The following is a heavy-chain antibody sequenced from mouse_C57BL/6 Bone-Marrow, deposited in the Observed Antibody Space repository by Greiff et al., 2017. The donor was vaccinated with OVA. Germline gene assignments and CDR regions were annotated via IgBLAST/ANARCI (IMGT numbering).Heavy chain of an antibody. V-gene: IGHV1-69*01. J-gene: IGHJ2*01. Sequence: VQLQQPGAELVMPGASVKLSCKASGYTFTSYWMHWVKQRPGQGLEWIGEIDPSDSYTNYNQKFKGKSTLTVDKSSSTAYMQLSSLTSEDSAVYYCAREGAFITTVVATGYFDYWGQGTTLTVSS. D-gene: IGHD1-1*01. CDR3: AREGAFITTVVATGYFDY. CDR1: GYTFTSYW. CDR2: IDPSDSYT.